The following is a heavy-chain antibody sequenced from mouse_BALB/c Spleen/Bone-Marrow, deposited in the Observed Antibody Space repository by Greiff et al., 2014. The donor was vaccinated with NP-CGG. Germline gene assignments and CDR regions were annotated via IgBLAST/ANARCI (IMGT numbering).Heavy chain of an antibody. J-gene: IGHJ1*01. D-gene: IGHD1-1*01. V-gene: IGHV2-9*02. CDR3: AIKDYGSRGGYFDV. CDR2: IWAGGST. CDR1: GFSLTSYG. Sequence: VQLQQSGPGLVAPSQSLSITCTVSGFSLTSYGVHWVRQPPGKGLEWLGLIWAGGSTNYNSALMSRLSISKDNSKSQVFLKMNSLQTDDTAMYYCAIKDYGSRGGYFDVWGAGTTVTVSS.